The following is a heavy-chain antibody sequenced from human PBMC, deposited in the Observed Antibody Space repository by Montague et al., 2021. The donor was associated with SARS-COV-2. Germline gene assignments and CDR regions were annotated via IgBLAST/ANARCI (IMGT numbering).Heavy chain of an antibody. CDR3: ARQLWLRSWFDP. CDR1: GGSISSGSYY. CDR2: IYTSGGT. D-gene: IGHD5-18*01. Sequence: TLSLTCTVSGGSISSGSYYWSWIRQPAGKGLEWIGRIYTSGGTNYNPSLKSRVTISVDTSKNQFSLKLSSVTAADTAVYYCARQLWLRSWFDPWGQGTLVTVSS. V-gene: IGHV4-61*02. J-gene: IGHJ5*02.